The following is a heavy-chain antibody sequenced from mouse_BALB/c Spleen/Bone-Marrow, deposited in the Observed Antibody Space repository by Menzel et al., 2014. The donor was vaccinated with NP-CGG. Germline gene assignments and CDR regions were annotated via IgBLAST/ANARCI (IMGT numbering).Heavy chain of an antibody. J-gene: IGHJ1*01. D-gene: IGHD1-1*01. CDR2: INPDSSTI. Sequence: EVKLMESGGGLAQPGGSLKLSCAASGFDFSRYWMSWDRQAPGKGLEWIGEINPDSSTINYTPSLKDKFIISRDNAKNTLYLQMSKEVSEDTGLYYCARLNYYGSLFVWGAGTTVTVSS. V-gene: IGHV4-1*02. CDR1: GFDFSRYW. CDR3: ARLNYYGSLFV.